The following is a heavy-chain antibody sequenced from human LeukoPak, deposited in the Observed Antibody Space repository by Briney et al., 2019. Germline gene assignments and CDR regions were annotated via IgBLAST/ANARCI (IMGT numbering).Heavy chain of an antibody. V-gene: IGHV4-34*01. CDR2: INHSGST. J-gene: IGHJ3*02. CDR3: ARGGRQLVRRAFDI. CDR1: GGSFSGYY. Sequence: SETLSLTCAVYGGSFSGYYWSWIRQPPGKGLEWIGEINHSGSTNYNPSLKSRVTISVDTSKNQFSLKLSSVTAADTAVYYCARGGRQLVRRAFDIWGQGTMVTVSS. D-gene: IGHD6-6*01.